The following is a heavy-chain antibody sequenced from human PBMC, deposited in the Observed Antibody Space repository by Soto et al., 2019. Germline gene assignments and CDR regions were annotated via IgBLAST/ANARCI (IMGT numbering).Heavy chain of an antibody. CDR2: ISGSGGST. J-gene: IGHJ4*02. V-gene: IGHV3-23*01. CDR3: AKCEMGRDYGDYEEESGTFDY. Sequence: SLKISCAASGFTFSSYAMSWVRQAPGKGLEWVSAISGSGGSTYYADSVKGRFTISRDNSKNTLYLQMNSLRAEDTAVYYCAKCEMGRDYGDYEEESGTFDYWGQGTLVTVSS. CDR1: GFTFSSYA. D-gene: IGHD4-17*01.